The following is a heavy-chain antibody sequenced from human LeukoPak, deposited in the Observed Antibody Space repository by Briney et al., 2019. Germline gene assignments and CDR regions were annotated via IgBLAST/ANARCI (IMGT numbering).Heavy chain of an antibody. V-gene: IGHV4-39*02. CDR1: GNSVSSSNYY. D-gene: IGHD7-27*01. Sequence: SETLSLTCTVFGNSVSSSNYYWGWIRQPPGQGLEWLLTIDYSGNTYYNPFLRSRVTISIDTSKNHFSLKVNSVTAADTAVYYCTRDMGNWVIDYWGQGTLVTVSS. CDR3: TRDMGNWVIDY. J-gene: IGHJ4*02. CDR2: IDYSGNT.